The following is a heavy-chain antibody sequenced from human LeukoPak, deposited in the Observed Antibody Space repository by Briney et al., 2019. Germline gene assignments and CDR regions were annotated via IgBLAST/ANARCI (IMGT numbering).Heavy chain of an antibody. CDR2: IRYDGSNK. D-gene: IGHD6-13*01. CDR3: AKDQYSSSWYGISLDY. V-gene: IGHV3-30*02. CDR1: GFTFSSYG. J-gene: IGHJ4*02. Sequence: PGGSLRLSCAASGFTFSSYGMHWVRQAPGKGLKWVAFIRYDGSNKYYADSVKGRFTISRDNSKNTLYLQMNSLRAEDTAVYYCAKDQYSSSWYGISLDYWGQGTLVTVSS.